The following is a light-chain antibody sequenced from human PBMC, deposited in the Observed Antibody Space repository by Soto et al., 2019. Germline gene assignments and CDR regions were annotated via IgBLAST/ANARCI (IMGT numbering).Light chain of an antibody. CDR3: LQHNSYPLT. J-gene: IGKJ1*01. CDR1: QGIGND. CDR2: AAS. V-gene: IGKV1-17*01. Sequence: DIQMTQSPSSLSASVGDRVTITCRASQGIGNDLGWYQQKPGKAPKRLIYAASRLQSGVPSRFSGSGSGTEFTLTISSLQPEDFAAYYCLQHNSYPLTFGQGTKVEIK.